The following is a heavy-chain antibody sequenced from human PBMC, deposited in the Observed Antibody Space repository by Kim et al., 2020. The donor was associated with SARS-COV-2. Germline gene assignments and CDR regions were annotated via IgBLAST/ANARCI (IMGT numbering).Heavy chain of an antibody. CDR3: ARRLSNTSGWGSHYCDL. D-gene: IGHD3-10*01. CDR2: INHSGSI. Sequence: SETLSLTCAVYGWSFSGYYWSWILQPPGKGLEWIGEINHSGSINYNPSLKSRVTISVNTSKNQFYLKLTSVTAADTAVYYCARRLSNTSGWGSHYCDLWGPGILVTFSS. CDR1: GWSFSGYY. J-gene: IGHJ4*02. V-gene: IGHV4-34*01.